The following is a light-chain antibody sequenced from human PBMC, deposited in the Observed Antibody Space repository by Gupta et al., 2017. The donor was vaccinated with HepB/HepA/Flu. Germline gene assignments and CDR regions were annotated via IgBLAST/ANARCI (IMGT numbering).Light chain of an antibody. CDR3: QAWDSRTVV. CDR2: QDS. CDR1: KLGDKY. Sequence: SYELTQPPSVSVSPGQTASISCSGDKLGDKYACWYQQEPGQSPVLVIYQDSKRPSGIPERFSGSNSGNTATLTISGTQAMDEADYYCQAWDSRTVVFGGGTKLTVL. J-gene: IGLJ2*01. V-gene: IGLV3-1*01.